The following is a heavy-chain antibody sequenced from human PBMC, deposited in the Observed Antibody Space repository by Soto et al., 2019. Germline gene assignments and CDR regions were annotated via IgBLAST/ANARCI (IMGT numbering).Heavy chain of an antibody. V-gene: IGHV4-31*03. CDR2: IYYSGSP. J-gene: IGHJ5*02. Sequence: QVQLQESGPGLVKPSQTLSLTCTVSGGSINSGVYYWNWILQYPGKGLEWIGYIYYSGSPYYNPSLNSRLAISVHPSKNPFSLKLRSVTAADTAVYYCARSVFPWGQGTLVTVSS. CDR1: GGSINSGVYY. CDR3: ARSVFP.